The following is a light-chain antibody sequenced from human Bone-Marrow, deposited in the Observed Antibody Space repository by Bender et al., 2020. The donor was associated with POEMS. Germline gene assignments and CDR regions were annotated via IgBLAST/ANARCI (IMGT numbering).Light chain of an antibody. CDR1: SSNIGAHA. Sequence: QSVLTQPPSASGTPGQRVTISCSGGSSNIGAHAVNWYQHLPGTAPKLLIYSSHRRPSEFPDRFSGSRSGTSASLAISGLQSDDEADYYCAVWDDSLNGWVFGGGTKLTVL. V-gene: IGLV1-44*01. CDR3: AVWDDSLNGWV. J-gene: IGLJ3*02. CDR2: SSH.